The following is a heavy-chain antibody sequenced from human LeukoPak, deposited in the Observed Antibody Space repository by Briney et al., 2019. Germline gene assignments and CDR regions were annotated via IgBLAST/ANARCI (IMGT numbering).Heavy chain of an antibody. V-gene: IGHV4-39*01. CDR1: GGSISSSSYY. Sequence: KTSETLSLTCTVSGGSISSSSYYCGWIRQPPGKGLEWIGSIYYSGSTYYNPSLKSRVTISVDTSKNQFSLKLSSVTAADTAVYYCARHDAEWFGELPSDYWGQGTLVTVSS. J-gene: IGHJ4*02. D-gene: IGHD3-10*01. CDR2: IYYSGST. CDR3: ARHDAEWFGELPSDY.